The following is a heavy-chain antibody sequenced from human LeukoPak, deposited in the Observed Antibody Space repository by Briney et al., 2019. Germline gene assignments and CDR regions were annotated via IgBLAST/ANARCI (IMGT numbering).Heavy chain of an antibody. J-gene: IGHJ4*02. CDR3: ARLRWLQLGYFDY. CDR1: GGSISSSNYY. Sequence: SDTLFLKCTVSGGSISSSNYYRGWIRQPPGKGLAWIERIHSSGSTYYNPSFMSRGTICLDTSKNQLCRKLTSVNTTEKAAYYCARLRWLQLGYFDYWGQGTLVTVSS. CDR2: IHSSGST. D-gene: IGHD5-24*01. V-gene: IGHV4-39*01.